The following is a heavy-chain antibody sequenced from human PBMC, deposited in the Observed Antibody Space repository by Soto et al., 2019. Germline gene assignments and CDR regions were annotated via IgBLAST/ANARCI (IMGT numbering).Heavy chain of an antibody. V-gene: IGHV3-23*03. J-gene: IGHJ4*02. CDR2: IELSGTTT. Sequence: EVQLLESGGDWVQPGGSLRLSCAASGFSFSDYSMNWVRQAPGKGLEWVSFIELSGTTTYYRDSVKGRFSIFKDKSKNTVDLEMNRLTVEDAAVYYCTKDRVPDGIYSFDYWGPGALVTVSS. CDR3: TKDRVPDGIYSFDY. CDR1: GFSFSDYS. D-gene: IGHD2-15*01.